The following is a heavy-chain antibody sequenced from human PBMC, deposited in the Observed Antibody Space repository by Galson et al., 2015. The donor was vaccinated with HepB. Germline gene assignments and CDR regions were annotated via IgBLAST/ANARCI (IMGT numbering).Heavy chain of an antibody. CDR2: ISGSGGST. Sequence: SLRLSCAASGFTFSSYAMSWVRQAPGKGLEWVSAISGSGGSTYYADSVKGRFTISRDNSKNTLYLQMNSLRAEDTAVYYCAKDRRYSSGWQPFDYWGQGTLVTVSS. V-gene: IGHV3-23*01. CDR1: GFTFSSYA. J-gene: IGHJ4*02. CDR3: AKDRRYSSGWQPFDY. D-gene: IGHD6-19*01.